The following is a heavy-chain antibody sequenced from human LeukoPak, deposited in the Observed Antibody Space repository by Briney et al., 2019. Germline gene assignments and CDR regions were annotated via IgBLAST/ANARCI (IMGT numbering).Heavy chain of an antibody. Sequence: SGTLSLTCAVSGGSISSSNWWSWVRQPPGEGLEWIGEIYHSGSTNYNPSLKSRVTISVDKSKNQFSLKLSSVTAADTAVYYCARGIGYYDSSGYFDYWGQGTLVTVSS. D-gene: IGHD3-22*01. CDR3: ARGIGYYDSSGYFDY. CDR2: IYHSGST. V-gene: IGHV4-4*02. J-gene: IGHJ4*02. CDR1: GGSISSSNW.